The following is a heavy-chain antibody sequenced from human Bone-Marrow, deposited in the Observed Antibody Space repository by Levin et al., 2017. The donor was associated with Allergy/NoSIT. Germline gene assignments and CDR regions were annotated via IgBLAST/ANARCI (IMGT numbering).Heavy chain of an antibody. D-gene: IGHD6-19*01. J-gene: IGHJ4*02. CDR3: AHRRSMDYTSGSRGFDS. CDR2: VYWDNNK. Sequence: SGPTLVKPTQTLTLTCTLSGFSLRTTGVTVAWIRQPPGKALEWLALVYWDNNKHYSPSLKSRLTVTKDASNNRVVLTMTNMDTVDTARYFCAHRRSMDYTSGSRGFDSWGQGTLVTVSS. V-gene: IGHV2-5*02. CDR1: GFSLRTTGVT.